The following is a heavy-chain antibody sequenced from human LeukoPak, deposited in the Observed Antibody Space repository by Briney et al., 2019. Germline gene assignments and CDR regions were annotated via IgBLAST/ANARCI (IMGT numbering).Heavy chain of an antibody. Sequence: GALRLSFVASGFPFSRHGMEWVRPASREGVEWVSGIRPSGDVKYYMDSVKGRFTVSRDNSKNTLYLQINSLRDEDTAVYYCAKDDAWLRYHDWGQGTLVTVSS. J-gene: IGHJ4*02. CDR2: IRPSGDVK. CDR3: AKDDAWLRYHD. D-gene: IGHD5-12*01. CDR1: GFPFSRHG. V-gene: IGHV3-23*01.